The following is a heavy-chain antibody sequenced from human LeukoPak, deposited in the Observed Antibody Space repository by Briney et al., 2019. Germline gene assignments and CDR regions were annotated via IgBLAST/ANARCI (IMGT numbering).Heavy chain of an antibody. D-gene: IGHD1-14*01. Sequence: GGSLRLSCAASGFTFSTNGMHWVRQAPGKGPERLSYISGDSSATVYRDSVKGRFTISRDNAKSSLYLQMSSLRDEDTAVYYCARDRTNFDYWGQGTLVTVSS. CDR1: GFTFSTNG. V-gene: IGHV3-48*02. CDR2: ISGDSSAT. CDR3: ARDRTNFDY. J-gene: IGHJ4*02.